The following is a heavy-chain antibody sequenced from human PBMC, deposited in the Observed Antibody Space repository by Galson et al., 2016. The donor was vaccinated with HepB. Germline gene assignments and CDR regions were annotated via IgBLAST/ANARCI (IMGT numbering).Heavy chain of an antibody. CDR3: ATTTTVTTALFYYHYGIDV. V-gene: IGHV4-4*02. D-gene: IGHD4-17*01. CDR2: IFHSGST. Sequence: SETLSLTCAVSGGSISSRNWWSWVRQPPGKGLEWIGEIFHSGSTNYNPSLKSRVSISVDNSKNQFSLNLNSVTAADTAVYYCATTTTVTTALFYYHYGIDVWGQGTTVTVSS. J-gene: IGHJ6*02. CDR1: GGSISSRNW.